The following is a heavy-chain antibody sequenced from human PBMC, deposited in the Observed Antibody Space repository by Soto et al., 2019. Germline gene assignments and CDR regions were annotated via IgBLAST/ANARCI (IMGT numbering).Heavy chain of an antibody. J-gene: IGHJ4*02. Sequence: PSETLSLTXTVAGGSISGFYWSWVRQPAGKGLEWIGRIYSSGATKYNPSLRNRVTMSVDTSTDQYSLNLASMTAADTAVYFCARGPFCGNDCYFDVWGQGTQVTVSS. CDR1: GGSISGFY. V-gene: IGHV4-4*07. CDR3: ARGPFCGNDCYFDV. D-gene: IGHD2-21*02. CDR2: IYSSGAT.